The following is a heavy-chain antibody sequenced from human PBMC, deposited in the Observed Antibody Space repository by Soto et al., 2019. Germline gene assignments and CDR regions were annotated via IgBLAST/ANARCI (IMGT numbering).Heavy chain of an antibody. CDR3: ARGQWLRPYFDY. Sequence: QVQLQESGPGLVKPSQTLSLTCTVSGGSISSGGYYWSWIRQHPGKGLEWIGYIYYSGSTYYNPCLKSRVTISVDTSKNQFSLKLSSVTAADTAVYYCARGQWLRPYFDYWGQGTLVTVSS. J-gene: IGHJ4*02. V-gene: IGHV4-31*03. D-gene: IGHD5-12*01. CDR2: IYYSGST. CDR1: GGSISSGGYY.